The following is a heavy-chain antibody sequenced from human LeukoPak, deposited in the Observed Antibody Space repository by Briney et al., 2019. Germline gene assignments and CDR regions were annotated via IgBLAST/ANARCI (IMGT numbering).Heavy chain of an antibody. J-gene: IGHJ6*03. CDR2: IKSKTDGGTT. D-gene: IGHD2-2*01. V-gene: IGHV3-15*01. Sequence: GGSLRLSCAASGFTFSNAWMSWVRQAPGKGLEWVGRIKSKTDGGTTDYAAPVKGRFTISRDDSKNTLYLQMNSLKTEDTAVYYCTTDRKGVVVVPAAKSKHYYYMDVWGKGTTVTVSS. CDR1: GFTFSNAW. CDR3: TTDRKGVVVVPAAKSKHYYYMDV.